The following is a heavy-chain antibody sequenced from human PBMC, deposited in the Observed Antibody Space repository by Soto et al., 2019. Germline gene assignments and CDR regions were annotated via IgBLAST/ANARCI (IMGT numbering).Heavy chain of an antibody. V-gene: IGHV3-48*03. CDR1: GFTFSSYE. Sequence: PGGSLRLSCAASGFTFSSYEMNWVRQAPGKGLEWVSYISSSGSTIYYADSVKGRFTISRDNAKNSLYLQMNSLRAEDTAVYYCVRTRLRIHYAVDMWAQATMVTVSS. CDR2: ISSSGSTI. D-gene: IGHD4-17*01. CDR3: VRTRLRIHYAVDM. J-gene: IGHJ3*02.